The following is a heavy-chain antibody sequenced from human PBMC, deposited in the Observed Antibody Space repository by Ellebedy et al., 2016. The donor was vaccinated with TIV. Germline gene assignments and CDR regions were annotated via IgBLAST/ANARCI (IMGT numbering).Heavy chain of an antibody. V-gene: IGHV3-30-3*02. J-gene: IGHJ2*01. CDR3: AKIRGDYGDSLWAL. D-gene: IGHD4-17*01. Sequence: GESLKISCAASGFTFSSYAMSWVRQAPGKGLEWVAVIAYDGSNKYHADSVKGRFTISRHNSKNTLYLQMNSLTTEDTAVYYCAKIRGDYGDSLWALWGRGTRVTVSS. CDR1: GFTFSSYA. CDR2: IAYDGSNK.